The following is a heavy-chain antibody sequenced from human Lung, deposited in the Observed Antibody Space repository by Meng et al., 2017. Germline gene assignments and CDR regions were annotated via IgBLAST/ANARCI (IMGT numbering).Heavy chain of an antibody. CDR1: GGAFSDNY. CDR3: ARGPTTMAHDYDY. Sequence: QVQVQLWGVGLLQLSETLPLSCVVSGGAFSDNYWVWIRQPPGKGLGWNGKINHSGSTNYNPSLKSRATISVDASQNNLSLKLSFVTAADSAVYYCARGPTTMAHDYDYWGQGTLVTVSS. CDR2: INHSGST. J-gene: IGHJ4*02. V-gene: IGHV4-34*01. D-gene: IGHD4-11*01.